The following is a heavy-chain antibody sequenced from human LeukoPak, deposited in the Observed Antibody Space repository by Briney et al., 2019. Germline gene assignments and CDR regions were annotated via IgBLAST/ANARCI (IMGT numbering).Heavy chain of an antibody. CDR1: GFTFSSYG. Sequence: GGSLSLSCAASGFTFSSYGMHWVRQAPGKGLEWVAVISYDGSNKYYADSVKGRFTISRDNSKNTLYLQMNSLRAEDTAVYYCAKDLTGTHAYYWGQGTLVTVSS. D-gene: IGHD1-1*01. CDR3: AKDLTGTHAYY. J-gene: IGHJ4*02. CDR2: ISYDGSNK. V-gene: IGHV3-30*18.